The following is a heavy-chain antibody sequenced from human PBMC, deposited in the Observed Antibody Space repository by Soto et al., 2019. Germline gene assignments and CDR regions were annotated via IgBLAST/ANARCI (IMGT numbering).Heavy chain of an antibody. CDR3: ARDSPSGSDHPGDY. V-gene: IGHV3-30-3*01. CDR1: GFTFSSYA. CDR2: ISYDGSNK. D-gene: IGHD1-26*01. Sequence: QVQLVESGGGVVQPGRSLRLSCAASGFTFSSYAMHWVRQAPGKGLEWVAVISYDGSNKYYADSVKGRFTISRDNSNNKRYLQMNSLRAEDKAVYYCARDSPSGSDHPGDYWGQGTLVTVS. J-gene: IGHJ4*02.